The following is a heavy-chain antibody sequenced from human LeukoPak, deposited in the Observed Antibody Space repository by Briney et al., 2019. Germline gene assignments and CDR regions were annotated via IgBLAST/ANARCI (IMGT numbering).Heavy chain of an antibody. CDR2: IYYSGSP. CDR3: ARLSTTVTFFDY. D-gene: IGHD4-17*01. Sequence: PSETLSLTCPVSGGSISSSSYYWGWIRQPPGKGLEWIGSIYYSGSPYYNPSLKSRVTISVDTSKNQFSLKLSSVTAADTAVYYCARLSTTVTFFDYWGQGTLVTVSS. CDR1: GGSISSSSYY. J-gene: IGHJ4*02. V-gene: IGHV4-39*01.